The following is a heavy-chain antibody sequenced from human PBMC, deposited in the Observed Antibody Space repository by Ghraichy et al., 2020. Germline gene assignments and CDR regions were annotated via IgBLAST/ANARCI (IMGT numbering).Heavy chain of an antibody. CDR1: GGSISSYY. Sequence: SETLSLTCTVSGGSISSYYWSWIRQPPGKGLEWIGYIYYSGSTNYNPSLKSRVTISVDTSKNQFSLKLSSVTAADTAVYYCAREDAGYCSSTSCYTRISDHYYYYYMDVWGKGTTVTVSS. CDR2: IYYSGST. CDR3: AREDAGYCSSTSCYTRISDHYYYYYMDV. V-gene: IGHV4-59*01. J-gene: IGHJ6*03. D-gene: IGHD2-2*02.